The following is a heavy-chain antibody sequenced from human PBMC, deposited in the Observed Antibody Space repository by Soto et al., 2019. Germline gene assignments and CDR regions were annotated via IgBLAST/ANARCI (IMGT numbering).Heavy chain of an antibody. V-gene: IGHV4-34*01. D-gene: IGHD2-2*01. CDR3: ARAGYCSSTSCSLFRS. J-gene: IGHJ4*02. Sequence: SQTLSLPCAVYGWSFSGYCCSGIRQLPGNGLEWIGEINHSGSPNYNPSLKSRVTISVDTSKNQFSLKLSSVTAADTAVYYCARAGYCSSTSCSLFRSWGQGTLVTVS. CDR1: GWSFSGYC. CDR2: INHSGSP.